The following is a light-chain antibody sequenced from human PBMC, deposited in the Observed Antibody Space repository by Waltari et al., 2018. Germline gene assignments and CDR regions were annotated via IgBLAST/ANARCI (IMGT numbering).Light chain of an antibody. Sequence: IVLTQSPGPLSLSPGERAPLSSRASQIISKYLAWYQQKPGQAPRLLIYHASSRAAGIPDRFSGSGSGTDFSLTISRLEPEDFVVYYCQHYESLPVTFGQGTKVEIK. CDR3: QHYESLPVT. CDR1: QIISKY. V-gene: IGKV3-20*01. J-gene: IGKJ1*01. CDR2: HAS.